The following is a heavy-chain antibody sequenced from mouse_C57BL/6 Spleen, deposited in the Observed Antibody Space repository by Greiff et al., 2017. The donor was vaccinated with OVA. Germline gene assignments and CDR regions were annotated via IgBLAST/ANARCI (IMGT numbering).Heavy chain of an antibody. CDR1: GYSFTGYY. Sequence: EVKLQESGPELVKPGASVKISCKASGYSFTGYYMNWVKQSPEKSLEWIGEINPSTGGTTYNQKFKAKATLTVDKSSSTAYMQLKSLTSEDSAVYYCARHDGYAFAYWGQGTLVTVSA. CDR3: ARHDGYAFAY. J-gene: IGHJ3*01. V-gene: IGHV1-42*01. CDR2: INPSTGGT. D-gene: IGHD2-3*01.